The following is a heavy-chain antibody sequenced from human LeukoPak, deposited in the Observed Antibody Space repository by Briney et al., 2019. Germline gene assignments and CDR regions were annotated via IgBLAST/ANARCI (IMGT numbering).Heavy chain of an antibody. D-gene: IGHD5-18*01. V-gene: IGHV1-2*02. J-gene: IGHJ4*02. CDR2: INPNSGGT. Sequence: ASVKVSCKASGYTFTGYYMHWVRQAPGQGLEWMGWINPNSGGTNYAQKFQGRVTMTRDTSISTAYMELSRLRSDDTAVYYCARSRSKPYSYGFRVDYWGQGTLVTVSS. CDR3: ARSRSKPYSYGFRVDY. CDR1: GYTFTGYY.